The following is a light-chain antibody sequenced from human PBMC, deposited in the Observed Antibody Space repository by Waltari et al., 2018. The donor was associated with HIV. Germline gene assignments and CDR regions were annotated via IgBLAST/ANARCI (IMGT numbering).Light chain of an antibody. V-gene: IGLV1-44*01. J-gene: IGLJ3*02. CDR2: SNN. Sequence: QSVLTQPPSASGTPGQRVTISCSGSSSNIGSNTVNWYQQLPGTAPKLLIYSNNQRHSGVPDRFPGYKSVTSASLAISVLQSEDEADYYCAAWDDSLNGPVFGVGTKLTVL. CDR3: AAWDDSLNGPV. CDR1: SSNIGSNT.